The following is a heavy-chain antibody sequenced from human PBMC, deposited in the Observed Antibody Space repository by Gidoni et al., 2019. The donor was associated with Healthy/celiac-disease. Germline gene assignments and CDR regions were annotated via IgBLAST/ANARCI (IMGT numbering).Heavy chain of an antibody. V-gene: IGHV1-69*08. CDR3: ARDRDGDYHKLDY. D-gene: IGHD4-17*01. CDR2: IIPILGIA. Sequence: VKMVQSGAEVKKPGSSVKVSCSACGGTFSSDTISWVRQAPGQGLEWLGSIIPILGIANYAQKFQGRGTIPADKSTSTAYMELSSLRSEDTAVYYCARDRDGDYHKLDYWGQGTLVTVSS. CDR1: GGTFSSDT. J-gene: IGHJ4*02.